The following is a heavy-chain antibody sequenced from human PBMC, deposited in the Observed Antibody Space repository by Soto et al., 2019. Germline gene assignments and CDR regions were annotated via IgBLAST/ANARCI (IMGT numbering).Heavy chain of an antibody. J-gene: IGHJ3*02. CDR3: ARHRRDYPFDI. Sequence: LGESLKISCKGSGYGFTSYWIGWVRQMPGKGLEWMGIIYAGDTETRYSPSFQGLVTISADKSISTAYLQWSSLKASDTAMYYCARHRRDYPFDIWGQGTMVTVSS. CDR1: GYGFTSYW. V-gene: IGHV5-51*01. D-gene: IGHD3-10*01. CDR2: IYAGDTET.